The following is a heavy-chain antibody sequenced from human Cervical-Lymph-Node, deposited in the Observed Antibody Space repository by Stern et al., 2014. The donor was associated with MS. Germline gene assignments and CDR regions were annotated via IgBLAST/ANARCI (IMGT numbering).Heavy chain of an antibody. J-gene: IGHJ5*02. CDR1: GASISSYY. CDR2: IYYTGTT. V-gene: IGHV4-59*01. CDR3: ARATDL. Sequence: QVQLQESCPGLVKPSETLSLTCTVSGASISSYYWNWIRQPPGKGLEWIGYIYYTGTTNYNPSLKGRVAISLDTSKTQFSLRLSSVTPADTAVYYCARATDLWGQGALVTVSS.